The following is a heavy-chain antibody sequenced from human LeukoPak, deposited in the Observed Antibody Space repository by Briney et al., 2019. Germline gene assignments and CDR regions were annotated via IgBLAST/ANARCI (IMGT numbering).Heavy chain of an antibody. V-gene: IGHV1-2*02. D-gene: IGHD1-26*01. CDR1: GYTFTGYY. Sequence: VASVKVSCKASGYTFTGYYMHWVRQAPGQGLEWMGWINPNSGGTNYAQKFQGRVTMTRDTSISTAYMELSRLRSDDTAVYYCARGKWELPVPRAFDIWGQGTMVTVSS. CDR3: ARGKWELPVPRAFDI. CDR2: INPNSGGT. J-gene: IGHJ3*02.